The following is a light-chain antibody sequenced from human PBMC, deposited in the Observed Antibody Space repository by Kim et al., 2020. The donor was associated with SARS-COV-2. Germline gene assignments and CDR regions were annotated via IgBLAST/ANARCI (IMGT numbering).Light chain of an antibody. CDR2: DAS. V-gene: IGKV3D-20*01. CDR3: QQYGASPRT. J-gene: IGKJ1*01. Sequence: SPRQRATLSCGASQSVPANYLAWYQQKPGLAPRLLIYDASIRATGIPDRFSGSGSGTDFTLTISRLEPEDFAVYYCQQYGASPRTFGQGTKVDIK. CDR1: QSVPANY.